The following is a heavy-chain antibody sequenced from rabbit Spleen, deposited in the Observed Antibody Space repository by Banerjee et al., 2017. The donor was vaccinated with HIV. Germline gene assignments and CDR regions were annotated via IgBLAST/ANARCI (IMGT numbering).Heavy chain of an antibody. V-gene: IGHV1S47*01. CDR2: IYNGDGST. Sequence: QERLVESGGGLVQPEGSLTLTCKASGFDFSNNAMCWVRQTPGKGPEWIACIYNGDGSTYYASWVNGRFTISRSISLNTVTLQMSSLTAADTATYFCARDGISFVSSGWGLTRLDLWGQGPSSPS. J-gene: IGHJ3*01. CDR3: ARDGISFVSSGWGLTRLDL. CDR1: GFDFSNNA. D-gene: IGHD4-1*01.